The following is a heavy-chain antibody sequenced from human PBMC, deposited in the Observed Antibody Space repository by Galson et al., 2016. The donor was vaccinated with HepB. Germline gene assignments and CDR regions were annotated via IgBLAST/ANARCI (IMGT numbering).Heavy chain of an antibody. Sequence: QSGAEVKKPGESLRISCKGSEYSFTSHWITWVRQMPGKGLEWMGRIDPSDSYTDYSPSFQGHVTVSADKSTTTAYLQWSSLKASDTAMYYCARHPEAMDYFDYWGQGTLVTVSS. CDR3: ARHPEAMDYFDY. V-gene: IGHV5-10-1*01. CDR2: IDPSDSYT. CDR1: EYSFTSHW. D-gene: IGHD5-18*01. J-gene: IGHJ4*02.